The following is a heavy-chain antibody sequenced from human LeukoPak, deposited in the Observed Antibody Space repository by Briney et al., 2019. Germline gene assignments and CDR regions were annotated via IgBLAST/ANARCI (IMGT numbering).Heavy chain of an antibody. CDR1: GFTFSSYW. V-gene: IGHV3-48*04. CDR2: ISSSGSTI. Sequence: GGSLRLSCAASGFTFSSYWMNWIRQAPGKGLEWVSYISSSGSTIYYADSVKGRFTISRDNAKNSLYLQMDSLRAEDTAVYYCAREPRPGGWGSGIDYWGQGTLVTVSS. J-gene: IGHJ4*02. CDR3: AREPRPGGWGSGIDY. D-gene: IGHD7-27*01.